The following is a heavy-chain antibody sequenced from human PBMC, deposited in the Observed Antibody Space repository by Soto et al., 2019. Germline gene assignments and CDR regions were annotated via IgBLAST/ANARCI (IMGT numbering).Heavy chain of an antibody. Sequence: QVQLQQSGPGLVKPSQTLSLTCAISGDSVSSNDAVWNWIRQSPSRGLEWPGRTYYRSIWQTEYAVSVKGRMTIMPGPSTNPFSLQLNSVTPEDTAMYYCARLVGNSWLDHWGQGKGVTVPA. D-gene: IGHD6-6*01. CDR3: ARLVGNSWLDH. V-gene: IGHV6-1*01. CDR2: TYYRSIWQT. J-gene: IGHJ5*02. CDR1: GDSVSSNDAV.